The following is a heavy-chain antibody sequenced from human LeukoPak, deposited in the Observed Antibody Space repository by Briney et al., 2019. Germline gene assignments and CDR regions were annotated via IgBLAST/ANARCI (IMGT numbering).Heavy chain of an antibody. CDR1: GFTFNNYG. CDR2: ISYSGST. D-gene: IGHD6-19*01. CDR3: ARDGRAGSLFAY. V-gene: IGHV4-59*01. J-gene: IGHJ4*02. Sequence: GSLRLSCAASGFTFNNYGMHWVRQAPGKGLEWVGYISYSGSTNYKPSLKSRVTISVDTSKNQFSLKLSSVTAADTAIYYCARDGRAGSLFAYWGQGTLVTVSS.